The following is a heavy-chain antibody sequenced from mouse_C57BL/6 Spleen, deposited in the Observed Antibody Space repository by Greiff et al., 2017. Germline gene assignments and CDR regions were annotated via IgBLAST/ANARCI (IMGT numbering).Heavy chain of an antibody. D-gene: IGHD1-1*01. Sequence: QVQLQQSGPALVKPGASVKISCKASGYSFTSYYIHWVKQRPGQGLEWIGWIYPGSGNTKYNEKFKGKATLTADPSSSTAYMHLSSLTSEDSEVYYCARAAYYGSNYCDYWGQGTTLTGSS. V-gene: IGHV1-66*01. CDR3: ARAAYYGSNYCDY. CDR2: IYPGSGNT. CDR1: GYSFTSYY. J-gene: IGHJ2*01.